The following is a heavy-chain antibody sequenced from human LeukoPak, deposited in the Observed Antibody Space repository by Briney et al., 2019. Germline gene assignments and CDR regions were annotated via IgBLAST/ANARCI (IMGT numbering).Heavy chain of an antibody. D-gene: IGHD6-19*01. J-gene: IGHJ4*02. V-gene: IGHV3-30*02. Sequence: GGSLRLSCAASGFTFSSYGMHWVRQAPGKGLEWVAFIRYDGSNKYYADSVKGRFTISRDDSKNTLYLQMNSLRAEDRAVYYCAKVRWDNSGWYYLDSWGQGTLVTVSS. CDR3: AKVRWDNSGWYYLDS. CDR2: IRYDGSNK. CDR1: GFTFSSYG.